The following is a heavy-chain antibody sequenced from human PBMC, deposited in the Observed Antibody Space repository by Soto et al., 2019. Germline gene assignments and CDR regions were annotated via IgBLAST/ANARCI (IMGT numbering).Heavy chain of an antibody. D-gene: IGHD3-22*01. CDR2: IFHTGIT. Sequence: KTSETLPFTCFTSHGSFSNDYWTWSRQNTGQGLEWIGYIFHTGITDYNPSVKSRVTISIDKSRNLFSLNLTSVTAADTAVYYCARDRYFYDSRGYYRTLDSWGQGTLVTVSS. V-gene: IGHV4-59*01. CDR1: HGSFSNDY. CDR3: ARDRYFYDSRGYYRTLDS. J-gene: IGHJ5*01.